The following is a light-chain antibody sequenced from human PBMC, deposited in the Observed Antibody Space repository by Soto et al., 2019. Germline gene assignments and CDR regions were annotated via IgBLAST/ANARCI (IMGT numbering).Light chain of an antibody. CDR2: AAS. V-gene: IGKV1-9*01. CDR1: QAISSY. Sequence: IQLTQSPSSLSASVGDRVTITCRASQAISSYLAWYQQKPGKAPNLLIYAASTLQSGVPSRFSGSGSGTDFTLTISSLQPEDFATYYCQQSYSTPRTFGQGTKVEIK. J-gene: IGKJ1*01. CDR3: QQSYSTPRT.